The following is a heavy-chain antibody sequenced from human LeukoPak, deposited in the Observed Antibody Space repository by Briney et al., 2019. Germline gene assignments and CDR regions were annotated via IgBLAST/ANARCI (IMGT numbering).Heavy chain of an antibody. V-gene: IGHV4-59*08. D-gene: IGHD1-20*01. CDR2: IYHSGGT. CDR3: ARRITINSGFDP. J-gene: IGHJ5*02. Sequence: SETLSLTCTVSGGSSIGYYWNWIRQPPGKGLEWIGYIYHSGGTNYNPSLKSRLTISIDTPKNQISLNLTSVTAADTAVYYCARRITINSGFDPWGQGALVTVSS. CDR1: GGSSIGYY.